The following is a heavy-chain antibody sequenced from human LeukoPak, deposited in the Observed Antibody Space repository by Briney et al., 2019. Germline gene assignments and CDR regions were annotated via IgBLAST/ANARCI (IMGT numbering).Heavy chain of an antibody. J-gene: IGHJ3*02. D-gene: IGHD2-2*01. V-gene: IGHV7-4-1*02. CDR3: ASKGAGFCRSTKCQGAFDI. CDR2: INTNTGNP. CDR1: GYTFTTYA. Sequence: ASVKVSCKASGYTFTTYAMNWVRQAPGQGLEWMGWINTNTGNPTYAQGFTGRFVFSLDTSVSTAYLQISSLKAEDTAVYYCASKGAGFCRSTKCQGAFDIWGQGSMVTVSS.